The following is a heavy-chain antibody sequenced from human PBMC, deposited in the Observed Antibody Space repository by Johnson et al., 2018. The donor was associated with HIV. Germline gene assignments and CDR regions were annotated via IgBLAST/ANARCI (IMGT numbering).Heavy chain of an antibody. J-gene: IGHJ3*02. D-gene: IGHD3-3*01. CDR1: GFTVSSNH. CDR2: IYSGGST. V-gene: IGHV3-66*02. CDR3: ARVATFGVVISDAFDI. Sequence: VQLVESGGGLVNPGGSLKLSCAASGFTVSSNHMRWVRQAPGKGLEWVSVIYSGGSTYYADSVKGRFTISRDNSKNTLYLQMNSLRSEDTAVYYCARVATFGVVISDAFDIWGQGTMVTVSS.